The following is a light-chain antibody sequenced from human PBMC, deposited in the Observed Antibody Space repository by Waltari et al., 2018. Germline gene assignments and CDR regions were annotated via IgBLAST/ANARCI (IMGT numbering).Light chain of an antibody. V-gene: IGLV3-19*01. CDR2: CKD. CDR3: SSRNGGADPGV. CDR1: GLTTTS. Sequence: SSVLTQPPAVSVASGQTVRMTCQGDGLTTTSANWYQPKPGQAPVLVIFCKDKRPSGIPDRISGYSSGNTSSLTITGAQAEDEADYYCSSRNGGADPGVFGGGTKVTVL. J-gene: IGLJ3*02.